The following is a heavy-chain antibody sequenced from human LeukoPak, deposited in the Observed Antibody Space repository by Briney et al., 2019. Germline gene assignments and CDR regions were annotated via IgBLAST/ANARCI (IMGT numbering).Heavy chain of an antibody. Sequence: ASVKVSCKASGHTFTSYGISWVRQAPGQGLEWMGWISAYNGNTNYAQKLQGRVTMTTDTSTSTAYMELRSLRSDDTAVYYCARASYYYYYMDVWGKGTTVTVSS. CDR2: ISAYNGNT. CDR3: ARASYYYYYMDV. J-gene: IGHJ6*03. CDR1: GHTFTSYG. V-gene: IGHV1-18*01.